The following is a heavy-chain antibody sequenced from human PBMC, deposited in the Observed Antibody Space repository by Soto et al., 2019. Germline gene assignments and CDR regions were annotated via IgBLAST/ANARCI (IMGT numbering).Heavy chain of an antibody. CDR2: TNSDGSST. CDR3: ARGPGVSSWHDAFDI. Sequence: EVQLVESGGGLVQPGGSLRLSCAASGFTFSSYWMHWVRQAPGKGLVWVSRTNSDGSSTTYADSVNGRFTISRDNAKNTLYLQMNSLREEDTAIDYCARGPGVSSWHDAFDIWGQGTMVTVSS. CDR1: GFTFSSYW. J-gene: IGHJ3*02. D-gene: IGHD6-13*01. V-gene: IGHV3-74*03.